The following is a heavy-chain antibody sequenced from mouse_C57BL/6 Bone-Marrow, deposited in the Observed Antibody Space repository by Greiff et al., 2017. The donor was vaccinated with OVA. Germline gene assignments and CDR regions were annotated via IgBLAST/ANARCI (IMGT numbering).Heavy chain of an antibody. CDR3: AGGVVAHFDY. CDR2: IYPRSGNT. J-gene: IGHJ2*01. Sequence: VQGVESGAELARPGASVKLSCKASGYTFTSYGISWVKQRTGQGIEWIGEIYPRSGNTYYNEKFKGKATLTADKSSSTAYMELRSLTSEDSAVYFCAGGVVAHFDYWGQGTTLTVSS. CDR1: GYTFTSYG. D-gene: IGHD1-1*01. V-gene: IGHV1-81*01.